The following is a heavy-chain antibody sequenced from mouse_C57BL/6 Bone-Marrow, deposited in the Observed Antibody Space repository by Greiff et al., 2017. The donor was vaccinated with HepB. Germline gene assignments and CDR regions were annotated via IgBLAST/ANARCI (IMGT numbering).Heavy chain of an antibody. CDR2: IYPGDGDT. D-gene: IGHD4-1*01. CDR1: GYAFSSYW. Sequence: QVQLKESGAELVKPGASVKISCKASGYAFSSYWMNWVKQRPGKGLEWIGQIYPGDGDTNYNGKFKGKATLTADKSSSTAYMQLSSLTSEDSAVYFCARDLGPYYFDYWGQGTTLTVSS. J-gene: IGHJ2*01. CDR3: ARDLGPYYFDY. V-gene: IGHV1-80*01.